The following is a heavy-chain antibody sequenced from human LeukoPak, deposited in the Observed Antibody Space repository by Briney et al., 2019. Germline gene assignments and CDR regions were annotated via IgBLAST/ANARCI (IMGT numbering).Heavy chain of an antibody. Sequence: ASVKVSCKASGYTFTGYYMHWVRQAPGQGLEWMGWINPNSGGTNYAQKFQGRVTMTRDTSISTAYMELSRLRSDDMAVYYCAREWAPEYSSSLYWGQGTLVTVSS. J-gene: IGHJ4*02. CDR2: INPNSGGT. CDR1: GYTFTGYY. CDR3: AREWAPEYSSSLY. V-gene: IGHV1-2*02. D-gene: IGHD6-6*01.